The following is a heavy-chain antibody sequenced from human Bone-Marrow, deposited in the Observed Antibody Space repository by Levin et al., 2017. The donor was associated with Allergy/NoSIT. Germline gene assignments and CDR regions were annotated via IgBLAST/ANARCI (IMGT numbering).Heavy chain of an antibody. J-gene: IGHJ4*02. Sequence: QPGGSLRLSCAASGFTFSTYAMNWVRQAPGKGLEWVSYISSDSRTKFYVDSVKGRFTISRDNAKNSLYLQMNSLRGEDTAVYYCVRAATNGYDYWGQGTLVTVSS. V-gene: IGHV3-48*04. CDR1: GFTFSTYA. CDR3: VRAATNGYDY. D-gene: IGHD2-8*01. CDR2: ISSDSRTK.